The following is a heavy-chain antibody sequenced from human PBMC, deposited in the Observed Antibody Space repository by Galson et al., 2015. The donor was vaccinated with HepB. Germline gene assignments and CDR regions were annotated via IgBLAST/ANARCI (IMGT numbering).Heavy chain of an antibody. CDR1: GFTFSNAW. CDR3: TTASIVGATTPGTDY. J-gene: IGHJ4*02. D-gene: IGHD1-26*01. Sequence: SLRLSCAASGFTFSNAWMNWVRQAPGKGLEWVGRIKSKTDGGTTDYAAPVKGRFTISRDDSKNTLYLQMNSLKTEDTAVYYCTTASIVGATTPGTDYWGQGTLVTVSS. V-gene: IGHV3-15*07. CDR2: IKSKTDGGTT.